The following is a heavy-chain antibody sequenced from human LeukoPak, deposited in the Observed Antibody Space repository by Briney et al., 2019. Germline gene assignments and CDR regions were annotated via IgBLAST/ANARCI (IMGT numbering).Heavy chain of an antibody. CDR2: INPNSGGT. D-gene: IGHD5-18*01. CDR1: GYTFTGYY. J-gene: IGHJ4*02. V-gene: IGHV1-2*02. CDR3: TRDPGDTAMAKYYFDY. Sequence: EASVKVSCKASGYTFTGYYSHWVRQAPGQGLEWMGWINPNSGGTSYAQKVQDRVTMTRDTSTSTAYMELSRLRSDDTAVYYCTRDPGDTAMAKYYFDYWGQGTLVTVSS.